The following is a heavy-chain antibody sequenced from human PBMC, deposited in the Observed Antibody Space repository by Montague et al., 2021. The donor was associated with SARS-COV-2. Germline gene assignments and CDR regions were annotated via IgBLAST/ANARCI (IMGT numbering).Heavy chain of an antibody. Sequence: ETLSLTCAVYDGSFSDYSWTWIRQPPGKGLEWIGEINHRGSTNYNPSLKSRVTISVDTSKNQFSLKMTSATAADTAVYYCARGRQHINMVVVVVTGGEYYFDFWGQGTLVAVSS. CDR2: INHRGST. D-gene: IGHD3-22*01. CDR3: ARGRQHINMVVVVVTGGEYYFDF. CDR1: DGSFSDYS. V-gene: IGHV4-34*01. J-gene: IGHJ4*02.